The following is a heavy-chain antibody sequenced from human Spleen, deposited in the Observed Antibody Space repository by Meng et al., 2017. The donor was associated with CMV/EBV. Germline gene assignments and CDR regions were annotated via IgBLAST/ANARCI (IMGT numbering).Heavy chain of an antibody. Sequence: ASVKVSCKASGYTFTSYDINWVRQAPGQGLEWMGWMNPNSGNTGYAQKFQGRVTMTRNTSISTAYMELSSLRSEDTAVYYCARMAGSTSCYTDACYYYYGMDVWGQGTTVTVSS. CDR3: ARMAGSTSCYTDACYYYYGMDV. CDR2: MNPNSGNT. D-gene: IGHD2-2*02. CDR1: GYTFTSYD. J-gene: IGHJ6*02. V-gene: IGHV1-8*01.